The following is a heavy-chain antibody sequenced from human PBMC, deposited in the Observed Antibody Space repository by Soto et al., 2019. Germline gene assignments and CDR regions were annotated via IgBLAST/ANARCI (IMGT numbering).Heavy chain of an antibody. J-gene: IGHJ6*02. D-gene: IGHD1-1*01. CDR2: IVVGSGNT. CDR1: GFTFTSSA. CDR3: AANEGSYYYYGMDV. V-gene: IGHV1-58*01. Sequence: SVKVSCKASGFTFTSSAVQWVRQARGQRLEWIGWIVVGSGNTNYAQKFQERVTITRDMSTSSAYMELSSLRSEDTAVYYCAANEGSYYYYGMDVWGQGTTVTVSS.